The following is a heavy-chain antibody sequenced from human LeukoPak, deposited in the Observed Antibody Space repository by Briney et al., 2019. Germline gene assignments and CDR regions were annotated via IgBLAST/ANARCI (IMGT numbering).Heavy chain of an antibody. CDR3: ARGDWNYYDSSGQIDY. Sequence: ASVKVSCKASGYTFTGYYMHWVRQAPGQGLEWMGSINPNSGGTNYAQKFQGRVTMTRDTSISTAYMELSRLRSDDTAVYYCARGDWNYYDSSGQIDYWGQGTLVTVSS. V-gene: IGHV1-2*02. J-gene: IGHJ4*02. CDR2: INPNSGGT. CDR1: GYTFTGYY. D-gene: IGHD3-22*01.